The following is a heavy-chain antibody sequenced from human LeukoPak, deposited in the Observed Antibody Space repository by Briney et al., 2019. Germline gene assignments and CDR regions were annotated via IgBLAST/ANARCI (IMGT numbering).Heavy chain of an antibody. CDR1: GGSISSSNW. CDR2: IYHSGST. J-gene: IGHJ5*02. V-gene: IGHV4-4*02. D-gene: IGHD3-10*01. Sequence: SETLSLTCAVSGGSISSSNWWSRVRQPPGKGLEWIGEIYHSGSTNYNPSLKSRVTISVDKSKNQFSLKLSSVTAADTAVYYCARGLRVRGVIITKGNWFDPWGQGTLVTVSS. CDR3: ARGLRVRGVIITKGNWFDP.